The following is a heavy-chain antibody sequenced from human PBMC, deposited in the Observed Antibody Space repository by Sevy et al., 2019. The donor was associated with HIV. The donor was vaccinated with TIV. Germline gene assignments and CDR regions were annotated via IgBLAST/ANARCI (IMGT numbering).Heavy chain of an antibody. D-gene: IGHD4-4*01. V-gene: IGHV3-15*01. CDR1: GITFSSAW. Sequence: GGSLRLSCAASGITFSSAWMSWVRLVPWKGLEWLGPIKSETDGGAADYAAAVKGRFTISRDDSKETLYLQLNSLKNEDTAVYYCTTDLGFYSSKWGQGTLVTVSS. J-gene: IGHJ4*02. CDR3: TTDLGFYSSK. CDR2: IKSETDGGAA.